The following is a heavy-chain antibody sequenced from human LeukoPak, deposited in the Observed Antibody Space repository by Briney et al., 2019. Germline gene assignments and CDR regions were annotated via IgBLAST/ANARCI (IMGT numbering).Heavy chain of an antibody. CDR3: TTDGPETGWLVAFDI. CDR1: GYTFTSYG. J-gene: IGHJ3*02. Sequence: ASVKVSCKASGYTFTSYGISWVRQAPGQGLEWMGWISAYNGNTNYAQKLQGRVTMTTDTSTSTAYMELRSLRSDDTAVYYCTTDGPETGWLVAFDIWGQGTMVTVSS. D-gene: IGHD6-19*01. V-gene: IGHV1-18*01. CDR2: ISAYNGNT.